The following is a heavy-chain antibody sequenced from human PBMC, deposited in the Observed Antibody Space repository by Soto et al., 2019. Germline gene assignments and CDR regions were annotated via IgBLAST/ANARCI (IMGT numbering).Heavy chain of an antibody. J-gene: IGHJ4*02. V-gene: IGHV1-18*01. CDR1: GYTFTSYG. Sequence: QVQLVQSGAEVKKPGASVKVSCKASGYTFTSYGISWVRQAPGQGLEWMGRISAYNGNTNYAQKLQGRVTMTTDTSTSTAYMELRSLRSDDTAVYYCARDRELVWLVGATTFDYWGQGTLVTVSS. D-gene: IGHD1-26*01. CDR3: ARDRELVWLVGATTFDY. CDR2: ISAYNGNT.